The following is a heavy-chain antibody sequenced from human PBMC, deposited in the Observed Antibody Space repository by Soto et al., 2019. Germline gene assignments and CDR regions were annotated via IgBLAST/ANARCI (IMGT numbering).Heavy chain of an antibody. D-gene: IGHD1-1*01. V-gene: IGHV1-69*02. CDR3: ARVFGELERPFDY. Sequence: QVQLVQSGAEVKKPGSSVKVSCKASGCTFSSYTISWVRQAPGQGLEWMGRIIPILGIANYAQKFQGRVTITADKSTSTASMELSSLRSADTAVYYFARVFGELERPFDYWGQGTLVTVSS. J-gene: IGHJ4*02. CDR2: IIPILGIA. CDR1: GCTFSSYT.